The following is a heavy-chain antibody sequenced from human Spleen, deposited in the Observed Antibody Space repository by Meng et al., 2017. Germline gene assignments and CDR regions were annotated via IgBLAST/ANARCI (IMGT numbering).Heavy chain of an antibody. CDR1: GFTFSNAW. CDR3: SGHIDY. CDR2: IKDKTDGGII. V-gene: IGHV3-15*01. D-gene: IGHD5-12*01. Sequence: GESLKISCAASGFTFSNAWMTWVRQAPGKGLEWVGRIKDKTDGGIIDYAAPVKGRFTISRDDSKNTVYLQMNSLKTEDTAVYYCSGHIDYWGQGTLVTVSS. J-gene: IGHJ4*02.